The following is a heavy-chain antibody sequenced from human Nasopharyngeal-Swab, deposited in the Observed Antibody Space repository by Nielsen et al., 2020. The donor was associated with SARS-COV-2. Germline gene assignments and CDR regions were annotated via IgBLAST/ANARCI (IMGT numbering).Heavy chain of an antibody. D-gene: IGHD6-13*01. CDR2: IYYNGNT. CDR1: GDSIAYSTFY. CDR3: VRSSSWYYFDY. J-gene: IGHJ4*02. V-gene: IGHV4-39*01. Sequence: GSLRLSCTVSGDSIAYSTFYWGWIRQPPGKGLEWIGNIYYNGNTYQNPSLKSRLTISVDKSKNRFSLQLSSVTAADTAVYYCVRSSSWYYFDYWAQGTQVTVSS.